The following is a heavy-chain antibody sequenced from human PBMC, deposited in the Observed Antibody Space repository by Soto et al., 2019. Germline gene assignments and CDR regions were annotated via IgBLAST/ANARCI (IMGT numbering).Heavy chain of an antibody. CDR2: IYWDDDK. CDR1: GFSLSTSGVG. J-gene: IGHJ4*02. D-gene: IGHD2-15*01. V-gene: IGHV2-5*02. CDR3: AHRRNGIRVLPDPIAFDY. Sequence: SGPTLVNPTQTLTLTCTFSGFSLSTSGVGVGWIRQPPGKALEWLALIYWDDDKRYSPSLKSRLTITKDTSKNQVVLTMTNMDPVDTATYYCAHRRNGIRVLPDPIAFDYWGQGTLVTVSS.